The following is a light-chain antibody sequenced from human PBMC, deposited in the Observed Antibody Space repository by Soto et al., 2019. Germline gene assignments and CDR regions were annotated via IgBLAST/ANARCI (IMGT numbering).Light chain of an antibody. J-gene: IGKJ5*01. Sequence: PGERATLSCRASQTVSSYLLWYQQKRGQAPRLLIYDASNRATGIPARFSGSGSGTDFTLTISSLEPEDFAFYYCQQRMNWLLTFGHRTRLEIK. V-gene: IGKV3-11*01. CDR1: QTVSSY. CDR2: DAS. CDR3: QQRMNWLLT.